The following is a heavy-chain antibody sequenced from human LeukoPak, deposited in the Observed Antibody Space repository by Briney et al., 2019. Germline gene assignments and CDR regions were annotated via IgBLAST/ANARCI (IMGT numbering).Heavy chain of an antibody. V-gene: IGHV3-21*01. Sequence: GGSLRLSCVASGFTFSSYSMNWVRQAPGKGLEWVSSISSSSSYIYYADSVKGRFTISRDNAKNSLYLQMNSLRAEDTAVYYCARGHVLYSSSLMYNWFDPWGQGTLVTVSS. J-gene: IGHJ5*02. D-gene: IGHD6-6*01. CDR1: GFTFSSYS. CDR2: ISSSSSYI. CDR3: ARGHVLYSSSLMYNWFDP.